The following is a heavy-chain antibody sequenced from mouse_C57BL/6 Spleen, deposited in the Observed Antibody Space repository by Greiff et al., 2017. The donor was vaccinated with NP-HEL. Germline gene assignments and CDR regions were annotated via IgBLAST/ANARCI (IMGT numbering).Heavy chain of an antibody. D-gene: IGHD2-1*01. V-gene: IGHV5-17*01. CDR3: ARGNYVPFDY. CDR1: GFTFSDYG. CDR2: ISSGSSTI. J-gene: IGHJ2*01. Sequence: EVQRVESGGGLVKPGGSLKLSCAASGFTFSDYGMHWVRQAPEKGLEWVAYISSGSSTIYYADKVKGRFTISRDNAKNTLFLQMTSLRSEDTAMYYCARGNYVPFDYWGQGTTLTVSS.